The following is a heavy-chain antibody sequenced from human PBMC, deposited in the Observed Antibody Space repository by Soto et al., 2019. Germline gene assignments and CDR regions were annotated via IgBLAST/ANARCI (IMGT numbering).Heavy chain of an antibody. CDR3: AREDTYYYDSSGSPGHY. Sequence: GGSLRLSCAASGFTFSSYGMHWVRQAPGKGLEWVAVIWYDGSNKYYADSVKGRFTISRDNSKNTLYLQMNSLRAEDTAVYYCAREDTYYYDSSGSPGHYWGQGTLVTVSS. J-gene: IGHJ4*02. CDR1: GFTFSSYG. CDR2: IWYDGSNK. D-gene: IGHD3-22*01. V-gene: IGHV3-33*01.